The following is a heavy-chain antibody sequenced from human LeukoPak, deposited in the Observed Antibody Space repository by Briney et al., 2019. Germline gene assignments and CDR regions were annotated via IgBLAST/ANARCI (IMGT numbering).Heavy chain of an antibody. CDR1: GSFCTSYW. D-gene: IGHD6-6*01. Sequence: GASLQISGDAAGSFCTSYWICGRRALRREGLGGMGIIYPGDAETTDSPSFQGQVTISADKSISTAYLQWSSLKASYTAMYYCPRRSSSSGVVDYWGQGTLVTVSS. CDR3: PRRSSSSGVVDY. J-gene: IGHJ4*02. V-gene: IGHV5-51*01. CDR2: IYPGDAET.